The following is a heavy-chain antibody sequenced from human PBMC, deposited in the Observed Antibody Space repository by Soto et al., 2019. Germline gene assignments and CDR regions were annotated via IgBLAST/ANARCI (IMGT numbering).Heavy chain of an antibody. CDR1: GFTFSSYG. Sequence: GGSLRLSCAASGFTFSSYGMHWVRQAPGKGLEWVAVIWYDGSNKYYADSVKGRFTISRDNSKNTLYLQMNSLRAEDTAVYYCARDSLREWELLPIFYGMDVYGRRPTVTVSS. CDR3: ARDSLREWELLPIFYGMDV. D-gene: IGHD1-26*01. CDR2: IWYDGSNK. J-gene: IGHJ6*02. V-gene: IGHV3-33*01.